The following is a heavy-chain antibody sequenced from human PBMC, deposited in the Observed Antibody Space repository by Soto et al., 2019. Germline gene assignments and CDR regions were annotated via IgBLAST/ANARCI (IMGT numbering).Heavy chain of an antibody. D-gene: IGHD2-2*01. CDR1: GVSLSTNGVS. CDR3: THSILVVPTTRNAFDL. J-gene: IGHJ3*01. V-gene: IGHV2-5*01. CDR2: IYWYDDK. Sequence: QITVKESGPTLVKPTQTLTLTCTFSGVSLSTNGVSVGWIRLPPGKALEWLALIYWYDDKRYSPSLKSRLIITKYTSKNQVVLVLTNMDPLDTATYYCTHSILVVPTTRNAFDLWGQGTMVNVSS.